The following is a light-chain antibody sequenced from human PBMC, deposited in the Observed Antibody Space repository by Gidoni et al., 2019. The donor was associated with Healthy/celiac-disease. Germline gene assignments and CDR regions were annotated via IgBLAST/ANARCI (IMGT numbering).Light chain of an antibody. Sequence: QSVLTPPPSASGTPGHTVTISCSGSSSNIGSNTVNWYQQLPGTAPKLLIYSNNQRPSGVPDRFSGSKSGTSASLAISGLQSEDEADYYCAAWDDSLNGQVVFGGGTKLTVL. CDR2: SNN. CDR3: AAWDDSLNGQVV. V-gene: IGLV1-44*01. CDR1: SSNIGSNT. J-gene: IGLJ2*01.